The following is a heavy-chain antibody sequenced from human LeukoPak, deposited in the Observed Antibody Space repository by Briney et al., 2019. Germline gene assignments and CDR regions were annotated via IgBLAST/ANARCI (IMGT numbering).Heavy chain of an antibody. V-gene: IGHV3-33*01. CDR3: ARTDETAPAEDFQH. J-gene: IGHJ1*01. CDR1: GFTFSSFG. D-gene: IGHD2-21*02. Sequence: GGSLRLSCAASGFTFSSFGMHWVRQAPGKGLEWLAVIWSDGSNKYYADSVKGRFTISRDNSKNTLYLQMKSLRAEDTAVYYCARTDETAPAEDFQHWGQGTLVTVSS. CDR2: IWSDGSNK.